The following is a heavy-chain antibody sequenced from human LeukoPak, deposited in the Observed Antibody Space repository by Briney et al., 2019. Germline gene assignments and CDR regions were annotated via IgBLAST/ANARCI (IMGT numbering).Heavy chain of an antibody. V-gene: IGHV1-24*01. CDR3: ATLGFVTAAAGRDVCD. D-gene: IGHD6-13*01. CDR1: GYTLTGLS. CDR2: FDPEDGET. J-gene: IGHJ4*02. Sequence: ASVKVSCKVSGYTLTGLSMHWVRQAPGKGLEWMGGFDPEDGETTYAQKFQGRVTMTEDTSTDTAYMELSSLRSEDTAVYYCATLGFVTAAAGRDVCDWGQGTLVTVSS.